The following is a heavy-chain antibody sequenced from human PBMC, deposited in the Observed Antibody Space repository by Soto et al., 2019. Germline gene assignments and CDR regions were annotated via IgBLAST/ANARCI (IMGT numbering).Heavy chain of an antibody. CDR1: GFTFSSYA. J-gene: IGHJ3*02. CDR2: ISGSGGST. CDR3: AKGGITMIGHYPFDI. V-gene: IGHV3-23*01. D-gene: IGHD3-22*01. Sequence: EVQLLESGGGLVQPGGSLRLSCAASGFTFSSYAMSWVRQAPGKGLEWVSAISGSGGSTYYADSVKGQFTISRDNSKNTLHRQVDSLRAEDPAVYCCAKGGITMIGHYPFDIWGPGTMVTVSS.